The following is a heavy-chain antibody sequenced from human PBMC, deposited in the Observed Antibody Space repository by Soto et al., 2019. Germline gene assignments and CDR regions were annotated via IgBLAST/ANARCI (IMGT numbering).Heavy chain of an antibody. Sequence: QVQLQESGPGLVKPSQTLSLTCTVSGGSINSGGYYWNWIRQHPGRGLEWMGYIYYTGSTYYNPSLKRRITFSIDTSRNQFSLKVNSVTAADTAVYYCARATPSVATLGYGMDGWGQGTTVVVSS. J-gene: IGHJ6*02. V-gene: IGHV4-31*03. D-gene: IGHD5-12*01. CDR1: GGSINSGGYY. CDR2: IYYTGST. CDR3: ARATPSVATLGYGMDG.